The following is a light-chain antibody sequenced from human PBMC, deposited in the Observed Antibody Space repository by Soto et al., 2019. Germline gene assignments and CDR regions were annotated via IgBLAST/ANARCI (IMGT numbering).Light chain of an antibody. CDR2: WAS. Sequence: DIVMTQSPDSLAVSLGERATIKCRTGQSVFYSSNNKNYLAWYQQKPGQPPKLLIYWASTRESGVPGRFSGSGSDTDFTLTISSLQAEDVAVYFCQQYFTTPFTFGPGTTVNI. V-gene: IGKV4-1*01. CDR3: QQYFTTPFT. CDR1: QSVFYSSNNKNY. J-gene: IGKJ3*01.